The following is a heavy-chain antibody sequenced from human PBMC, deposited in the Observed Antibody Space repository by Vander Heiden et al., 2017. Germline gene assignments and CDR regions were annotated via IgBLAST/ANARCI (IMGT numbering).Heavy chain of an antibody. CDR2: ISFDGTKK. CDR3: ARDDYDSSGANWFDP. Sequence: QVQLVESGGGVVQSGRSLRLPCAASGFKFRDYGMHWVRQAPGKGLEWLAVISFDGTKKYYADSVTGRFTISRDDSKNTLYLQMNSLRPEDTALYYCARDDYDSSGANWFDPWGQGTLVTVSS. D-gene: IGHD3-22*01. J-gene: IGHJ5*02. CDR1: GFKFRDYG. V-gene: IGHV3-30*03.